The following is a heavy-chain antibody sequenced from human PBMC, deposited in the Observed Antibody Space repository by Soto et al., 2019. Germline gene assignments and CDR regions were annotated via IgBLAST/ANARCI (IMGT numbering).Heavy chain of an antibody. V-gene: IGHV1-46*01. Sequence: QVQLVQSGAEVKKPGASVKVSCKASGYTFTSYYMHWVRQAPGQGLEWMGIINPSGGSTSYAQKFQSRVTMTRDTSTSTVYMELSSLRSEDTAVYYCAREGRKTRSVDYWGQGTLVTVSS. CDR1: GYTFTSYY. CDR2: INPSGGST. CDR3: AREGRKTRSVDY. J-gene: IGHJ4*02.